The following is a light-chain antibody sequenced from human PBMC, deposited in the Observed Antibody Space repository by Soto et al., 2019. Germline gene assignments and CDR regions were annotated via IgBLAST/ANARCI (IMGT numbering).Light chain of an antibody. CDR1: QSVSSY. Sequence: EIVLTQSPATLSLSPGERATLSCRASQSVSSYLAWYQQKPGQAPRLLIYDASNRATGIPARFSGSGSGTDFTLTISSLEPEDFAVDYCQQRRNWPPVFGGGTKVEIK. V-gene: IGKV3-11*01. J-gene: IGKJ4*01. CDR3: QQRRNWPPV. CDR2: DAS.